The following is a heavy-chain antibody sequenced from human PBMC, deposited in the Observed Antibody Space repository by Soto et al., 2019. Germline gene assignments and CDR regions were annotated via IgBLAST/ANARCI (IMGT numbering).Heavy chain of an antibody. V-gene: IGHV4-39*07. CDR2: IYYSGST. CDR3: ARAMHCYDISGYYGYYFDY. J-gene: IGHJ4*02. D-gene: IGHD3-22*01. Sequence: SETLSLTCTVSGGSISSSSYYWGWIRQSPGKGLEWIGSIYYSGSTYYNPSLKSRVTISVDTSKNQFSLRLTSVTAADTAVYYCARAMHCYDISGYYGYYFDYRGQGTLVTVSS. CDR1: GGSISSSSYY.